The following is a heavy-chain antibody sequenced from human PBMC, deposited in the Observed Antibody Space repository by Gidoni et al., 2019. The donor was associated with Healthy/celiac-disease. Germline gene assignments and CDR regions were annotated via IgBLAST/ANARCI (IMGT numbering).Heavy chain of an antibody. CDR1: GFTFSSYA. V-gene: IGHV3-30-3*01. D-gene: IGHD6-6*01. CDR3: ARDQSSSSYYYYYYGMDV. Sequence: QVQLVESGGGVVQPGRSLRLPCAASGFTFSSYAMPWVRQAPGKGLEWVAVISYDGSNKYYADSVKGRFTISRDNSKNTLYLQMNSLRAEDTAVYYCARDQSSSSYYYYYYGMDVWGQGTTVTVSS. J-gene: IGHJ6*02. CDR2: ISYDGSNK.